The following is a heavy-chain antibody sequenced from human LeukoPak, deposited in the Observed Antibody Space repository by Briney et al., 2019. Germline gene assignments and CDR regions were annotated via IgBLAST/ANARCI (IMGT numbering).Heavy chain of an antibody. CDR1: GFTAITNY. CDR2: IYSGGST. Sequence: PGGSLRLSCAASGFTAITNYISWVRQAPGKGLEWVSVIYSGGSTHYTDPVKGRFTISRDNSKNTLYLQMNSLRADDTAVYYCAKVPYYDSSGKYYFDYWGQGTLVTVSS. CDR3: AKVPYYDSSGKYYFDY. D-gene: IGHD3-22*01. V-gene: IGHV3-53*05. J-gene: IGHJ4*02.